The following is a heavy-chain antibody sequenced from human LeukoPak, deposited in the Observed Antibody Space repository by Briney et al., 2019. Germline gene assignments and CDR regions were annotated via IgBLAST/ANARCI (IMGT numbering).Heavy chain of an antibody. J-gene: IGHJ4*02. Sequence: GGSLRLSCAASGFTFSSYAMSWVRQAPGKGLEWVSAISGSGGSTYYADSVKGRFTNSRDNSKNTLYLQMNSLRTEDTAVYYCAKDRPRGATRGLTKGPFEYWGEGALVTVSS. CDR1: GFTFSSYA. CDR2: ISGSGGST. V-gene: IGHV3-23*01. D-gene: IGHD5-24*01. CDR3: AKDRPRGATRGLTKGPFEY.